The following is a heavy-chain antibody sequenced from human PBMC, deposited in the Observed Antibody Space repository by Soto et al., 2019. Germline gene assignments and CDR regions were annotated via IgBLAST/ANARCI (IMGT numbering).Heavy chain of an antibody. CDR2: ITGGGGST. J-gene: IGHJ4*02. V-gene: IGHV3-23*01. CDR3: AKGSASGSPYYFDY. D-gene: IGHD6-25*01. CDR1: GFTFSSYA. Sequence: EVQVLESGGGLVQPGGSLRLSCAASGFTFSSYAMSWVRQAPGKGLEWVSAITGGGGSTWSADPVKGRFTISRDNSRTTLYLQMSSLRAEDTAVYYCAKGSASGSPYYFDYWGQGTLVTVSS.